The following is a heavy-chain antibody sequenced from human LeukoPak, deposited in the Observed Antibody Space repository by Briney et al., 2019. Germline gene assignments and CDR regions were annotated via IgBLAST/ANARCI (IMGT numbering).Heavy chain of an antibody. CDR1: GFTFSSYAM. D-gene: IGHD3-10*01. J-gene: IGHJ5*02. V-gene: IGHV4-4*02. CDR2: IYHSGST. CDR3: ARGLDMVRGVMSNWFDP. Sequence: GSLRLSCAASGFTFSSYAMSWVRQPPGKGLEWIGEIYHSGSTNYNPSLKSRVTISVDKSKNQFSLKLSSVTAADTAVYYCARGLDMVRGVMSNWFDPWGQGTLVTVSS.